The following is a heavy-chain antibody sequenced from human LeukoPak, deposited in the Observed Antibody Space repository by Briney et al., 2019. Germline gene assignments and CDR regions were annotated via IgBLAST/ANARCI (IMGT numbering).Heavy chain of an antibody. D-gene: IGHD2-2*01. CDR1: GGSFSGYY. J-gene: IGHJ4*02. V-gene: IGHV4-34*01. CDR2: INHSGST. CDR3: ARGADIVVVPAAIGSWEFDY. Sequence: SETLSLTCAVYGGSFSGYYWSWIRQPPGKGLEWIGEINHSGSTNYNPSLKSRVTISVDTSKNQFSLKLSSVTAADTAVYYCARGADIVVVPAAIGSWEFDYWGQGTLVTVSS.